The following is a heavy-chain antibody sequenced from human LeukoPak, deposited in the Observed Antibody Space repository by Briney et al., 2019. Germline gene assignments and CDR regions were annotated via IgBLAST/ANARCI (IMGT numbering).Heavy chain of an antibody. CDR3: AKEHITIFGVVILGTGFDY. V-gene: IGHV3-23*01. CDR2: ISVSGGST. J-gene: IGHJ4*02. CDR1: GFTFSSYA. Sequence: GSLRLSXAXSGFTFSSYAMSWVRQAPGKGLEWVSAISVSGGSTYYADSVKGRFTISRDNSKNTLYLQMNSLRAEDTAVYYCAKEHITIFGVVILGTGFDYWGQGTLVTVSS. D-gene: IGHD3-3*01.